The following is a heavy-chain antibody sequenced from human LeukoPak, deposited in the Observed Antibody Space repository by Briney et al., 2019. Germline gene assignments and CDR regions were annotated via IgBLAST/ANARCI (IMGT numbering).Heavy chain of an antibody. CDR1: GGASSGNY. CDR2: INHSGST. Sequence: PSETLSLTCGVYGGASSGNYWSWIRQSPGRGLEWIGEINHSGSTNYNPSLKSRVIISIDTSKNQFSLKLSSVTAADTADYYCARLLPRTGTTAYYFHNDMDVWGKGTTVTISS. V-gene: IGHV4-34*01. CDR3: ARLLPRTGTTAYYFHNDMDV. D-gene: IGHD1-1*01. J-gene: IGHJ6*03.